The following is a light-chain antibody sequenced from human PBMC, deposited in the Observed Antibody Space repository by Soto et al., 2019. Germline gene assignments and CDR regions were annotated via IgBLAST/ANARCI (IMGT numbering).Light chain of an antibody. Sequence: DIQMTQSPSTLSASVGDRVTITCRASQSVNKWLAWFQQKPGKVPKLLIFGASTLQTGVPSRFGGGGSGTDFTLTISSLEPEDFAVYYCQQRSNWPPITFGQGTRLEIK. V-gene: IGKV1-5*01. J-gene: IGKJ5*01. CDR1: QSVNKW. CDR2: GAS. CDR3: QQRSNWPPIT.